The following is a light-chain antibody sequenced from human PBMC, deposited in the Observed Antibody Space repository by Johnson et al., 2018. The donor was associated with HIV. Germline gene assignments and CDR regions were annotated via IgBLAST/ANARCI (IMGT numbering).Light chain of an antibody. J-gene: IGLJ1*01. CDR2: ENN. CDR3: GTWDSSLSAV. Sequence: QSVLTQPPSVSAAPGQKVTISCSGSSSNIGNNYVSWYQQFPGTAPKLLIYENNKRPSGIPDRFSGSKSGTSATLGITGLPTGDEADYYCGTWDSSLSAVFGTGTKVTVL. CDR1: SSNIGNNY. V-gene: IGLV1-51*02.